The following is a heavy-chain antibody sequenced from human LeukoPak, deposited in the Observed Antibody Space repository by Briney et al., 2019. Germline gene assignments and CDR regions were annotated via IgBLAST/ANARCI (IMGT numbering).Heavy chain of an antibody. J-gene: IGHJ3*02. CDR2: INHSGST. D-gene: IGHD4-23*01. V-gene: IGHV4-34*01. Sequence: SETLSLTCAVYGGSFSGYYWSWIRQPPGKGLEWIGEINHSGSTNYNPSLKGRVTISVDTSKNQFSLKLSSVTAADTAVYYCASGVTTVADAFDIWGQGTMVTVSS. CDR1: GGSFSGYY. CDR3: ASGVTTVADAFDI.